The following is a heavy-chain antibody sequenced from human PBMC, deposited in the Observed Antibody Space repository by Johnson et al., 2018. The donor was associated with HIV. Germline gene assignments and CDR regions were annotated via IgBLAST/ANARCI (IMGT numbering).Heavy chain of an antibody. Sequence: VQLVESGGGLVQPGGSLRLSCAASGFTFSSYDMHWVRQATGKGLEWVSTIGTAVDTYYAGSVKGRFTISRENAKNSLYLQMNSLRAEDTAVYYCAKETRDSRSAFDSWGQGTMVTVSS. J-gene: IGHJ3*02. CDR3: AKETRDSRSAFDS. V-gene: IGHV3-13*01. CDR1: GFTFSSYD. CDR2: IGTAVDT. D-gene: IGHD3-22*01.